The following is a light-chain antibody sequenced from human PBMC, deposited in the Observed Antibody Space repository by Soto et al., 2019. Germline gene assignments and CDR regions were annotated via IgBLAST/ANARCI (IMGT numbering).Light chain of an antibody. Sequence: EIVLTQSPATLSLSPGERATLSCRASQSISNSLAWYQEEPGQAPRLLIYDSSNRATGIPPRFSGSGSGTDFTLTISSLEPEDFAVYYCQQRNSWPPPTFGGGTRVEI. CDR2: DSS. J-gene: IGKJ4*01. CDR3: QQRNSWPPPT. CDR1: QSISNS. V-gene: IGKV3-11*01.